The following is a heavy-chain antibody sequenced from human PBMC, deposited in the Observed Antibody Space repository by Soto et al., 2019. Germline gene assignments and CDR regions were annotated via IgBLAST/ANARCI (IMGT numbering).Heavy chain of an antibody. CDR1: GGTFSSYA. CDR2: IIPIFGTA. J-gene: IGHJ4*02. V-gene: IGHV1-69*13. Sequence: SVKVSCKASGGTFSSYAISWVRQAPGQGLEWMGGIIPIFGTANYAQKFQGRVTITADESTSTAYMELSSLRSEDTAVYYCARSGSGSPTSPRRFDYWGQGTLVTVSS. D-gene: IGHD6-19*01. CDR3: ARSGSGSPTSPRRFDY.